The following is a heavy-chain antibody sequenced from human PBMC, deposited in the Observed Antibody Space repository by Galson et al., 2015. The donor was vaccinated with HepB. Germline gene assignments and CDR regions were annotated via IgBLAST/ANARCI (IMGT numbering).Heavy chain of an antibody. CDR1: GFTFSNHW. D-gene: IGHD3-9*01. V-gene: IGHV3-7*04. CDR2: IKEDGSEK. CDR3: ARGGQYHIY. Sequence: SLRLSCAASGFTFSNHWMSWVRQAPAKGLEWVANIKEDGSEKYYVDSVKGRFTISRDNAKNSLYLEMNSLRAEDTAIYYCARGGQYHIYWGQGTLVTVSS. J-gene: IGHJ4*02.